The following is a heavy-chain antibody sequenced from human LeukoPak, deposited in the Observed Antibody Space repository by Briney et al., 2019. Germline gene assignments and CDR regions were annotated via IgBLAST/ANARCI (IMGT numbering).Heavy chain of an antibody. V-gene: IGHV1-18*01. J-gene: IGHJ4*02. D-gene: IGHD6-19*01. CDR3: ARDRDSSGWYLYFDY. CDR1: GYTFTSYG. Sequence: GASVKVSWKASGYTFTSYGISWVRQAPGQGLEWMGWISAYNGNTNYAQKLQGRVTMTTDTSTSTAYMELRSLRPDDTAVYYCARDRDSSGWYLYFDYWGQGTLVTVSS. CDR2: ISAYNGNT.